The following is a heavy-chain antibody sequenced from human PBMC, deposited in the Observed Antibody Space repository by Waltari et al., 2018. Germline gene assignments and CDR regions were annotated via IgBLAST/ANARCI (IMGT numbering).Heavy chain of an antibody. CDR3: ATRVVVPGVPGMADY. D-gene: IGHD2-2*01. J-gene: IGHJ4*02. CDR1: GFTVSNNY. CDR2: SYYNERT. Sequence: EVQLVESGGGLIQPGGSLRLSCAASGFTVSNNYVSWVRQAPGKGLEGGSTSYYNERTDYADSVKGRFTISRDTAKNTLFLQMNSLRAEDTAVYYCATRVVVPGVPGMADYWGQGTLVTVSS. V-gene: IGHV3-53*01.